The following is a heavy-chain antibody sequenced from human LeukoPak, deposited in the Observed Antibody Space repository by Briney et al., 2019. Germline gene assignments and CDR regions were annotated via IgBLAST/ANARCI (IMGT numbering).Heavy chain of an antibody. CDR1: GGSISSYY. V-gene: IGHV4-59*01. Sequence: PSETLSLTCTVSGGSISSYYWSWIRQPPGKGLEWIGYIYYSGSTNYNPSLKSRVTISVDTSKNQFSLKLSSVTAADTAVYYCARDSGYSSGWYFDYYYYMDVWGKGTTVTISS. CDR3: ARDSGYSSGWYFDYYYYMDV. CDR2: IYYSGST. J-gene: IGHJ6*03. D-gene: IGHD6-19*01.